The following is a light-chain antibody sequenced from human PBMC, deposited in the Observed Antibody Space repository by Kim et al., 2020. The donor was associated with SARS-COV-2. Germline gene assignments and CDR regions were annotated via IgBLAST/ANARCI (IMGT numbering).Light chain of an antibody. CDR2: SNN. Sequence: RVTISCSGSSSNIGSNTVNWDQQLPGTAPKLLISSNNQRPSGVPDRFSGSKSGTSASLAISGLQSEDEADYYCAAWDDSLNGHWVFGGGTKVTVL. V-gene: IGLV1-44*01. CDR1: SSNIGSNT. CDR3: AAWDDSLNGHWV. J-gene: IGLJ3*02.